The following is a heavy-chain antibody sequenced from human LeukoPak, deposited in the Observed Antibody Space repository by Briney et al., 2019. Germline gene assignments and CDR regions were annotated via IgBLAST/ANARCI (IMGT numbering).Heavy chain of an antibody. CDR3: ARRRGYCSSSSCYGFDP. Sequence: PSETLSLTCTVSGGSISSYYWSWIRQPPGKGLEWIAYISTSGSTKYNPSLQRRVTISVDTSKNPFAPKLTSVTAAETAVYYRARRRGYCSSSSCYGFDPWGQGTLVTASS. V-gene: IGHV4-4*08. CDR1: GGSISSYY. D-gene: IGHD2-2*01. CDR2: ISTSGST. J-gene: IGHJ5*02.